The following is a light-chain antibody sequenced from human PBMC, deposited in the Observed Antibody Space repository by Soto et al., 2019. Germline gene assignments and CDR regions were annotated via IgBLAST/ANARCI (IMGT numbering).Light chain of an antibody. CDR1: QFVSSN. CDR2: DTS. Sequence: EIVRTQSAATLSVSPGERVTLSCRASQFVSSNLAWYQQKPGQAPRLLIYDTSNRATGIPARFRGSGSGTEFTLTISSLQSEDLAVYYCHQYNHWLTWTFGQGTRLEIK. V-gene: IGKV3-15*01. J-gene: IGKJ5*01. CDR3: HQYNHWLTWT.